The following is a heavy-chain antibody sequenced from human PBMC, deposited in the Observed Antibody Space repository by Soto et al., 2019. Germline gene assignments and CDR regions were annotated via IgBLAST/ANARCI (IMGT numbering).Heavy chain of an antibody. CDR1: GFTFSSYA. V-gene: IGHV3-23*01. D-gene: IGHD3-22*01. Sequence: GGSLRLSCAASGFTFSSYAMSWVRQAPGKGLGWVSAISGSGGSTYYADSVKGRFTISRDNSKNTLYLQMNSLRAEDTAVYYCAKGGKAYYYDSSGFTHWGQGTLVTVSS. CDR3: AKGGKAYYYDSSGFTH. J-gene: IGHJ4*02. CDR2: ISGSGGST.